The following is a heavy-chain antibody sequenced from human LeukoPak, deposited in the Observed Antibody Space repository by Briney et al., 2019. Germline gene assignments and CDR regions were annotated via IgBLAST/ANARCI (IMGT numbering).Heavy chain of an antibody. V-gene: IGHV4-30-4*01. CDR1: GGSISSGDYY. Sequence: PSQTLSLTCTVSGGSISSGDYYWSWIRQPPGKGLKWIGYIYYSGSTYYNPSLKSRVTISVDTSKNQFSLKLSSVTAADTAVYYCARELEYCSSTSCHKAFDIWGQGTMVTVSS. J-gene: IGHJ3*02. CDR2: IYYSGST. D-gene: IGHD2-2*01. CDR3: ARELEYCSSTSCHKAFDI.